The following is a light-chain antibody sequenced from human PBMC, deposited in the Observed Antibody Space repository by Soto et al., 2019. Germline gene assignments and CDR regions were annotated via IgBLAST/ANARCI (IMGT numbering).Light chain of an antibody. V-gene: IGLV2-18*02. CDR2: DVS. CDR3: SSYTTSNTYV. CDR1: SSDVGSYNR. Sequence: ALTQPPSVSGSPGQSVAISCTGTSSDVGSYNRVSWYQQPPGTAPKLMIFDVSNRPSGVPDRFSGSKSGNTASLTISGLQAEDEAYYYSSSYTTSNTYVFGTGTKDTDL. J-gene: IGLJ1*01.